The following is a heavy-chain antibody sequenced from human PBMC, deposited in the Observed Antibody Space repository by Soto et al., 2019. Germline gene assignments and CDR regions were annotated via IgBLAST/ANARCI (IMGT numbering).Heavy chain of an antibody. Sequence: QVQLVQSGAEVKKPGSSVKVSCKASGGTFSSYAISWVRQAPGQGLEWMGGIIPIFGTANYAQKFQGRVTITAGESTSTGHMELSSLRSEDTAVYYCARDPIAVATRGAFDIWGQGTMVTVSS. CDR2: IIPIFGTA. V-gene: IGHV1-69*01. CDR1: GGTFSSYA. J-gene: IGHJ3*02. D-gene: IGHD6-19*01. CDR3: ARDPIAVATRGAFDI.